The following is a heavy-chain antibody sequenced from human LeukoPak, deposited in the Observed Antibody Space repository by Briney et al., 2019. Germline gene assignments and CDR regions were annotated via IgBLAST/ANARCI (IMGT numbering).Heavy chain of an antibody. V-gene: IGHV3-30*02. J-gene: IGHJ5*02. Sequence: GGSLRLSCAASGFDFSNFGMHWVRQAPGKGLEWVAFVRYDGTKINYGDSVKGRFTISRDDSNNTLYLQMNSLRGEDTAVYYCAKDRHGLYKEQFVHGGWFGPWGQGTLVTVSS. D-gene: IGHD6-6*01. CDR2: VRYDGTKI. CDR3: AKDRHGLYKEQFVHGGWFGP. CDR1: GFDFSNFG.